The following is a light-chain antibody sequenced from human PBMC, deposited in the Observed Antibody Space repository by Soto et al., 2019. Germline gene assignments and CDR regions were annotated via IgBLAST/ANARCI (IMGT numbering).Light chain of an antibody. V-gene: IGKV3-15*01. Sequence: EIVMTQSPATLSVSPGERATLSCRASQSVRSNLAWYQQKPGQAPRLVIYAASTSATGIPDRFSASGSGTDFTLTISSLQSEDFAVYYCQQSNDWIITFGQGTRLEVK. CDR1: QSVRSN. CDR3: QQSNDWIIT. CDR2: AAS. J-gene: IGKJ5*01.